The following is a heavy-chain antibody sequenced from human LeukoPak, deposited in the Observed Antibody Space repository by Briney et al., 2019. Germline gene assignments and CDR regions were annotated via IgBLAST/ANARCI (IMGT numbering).Heavy chain of an antibody. D-gene: IGHD3-10*01. CDR2: IFYSGST. J-gene: IGHJ3*02. CDR3: ASSSSGSYYNGFDI. CDR1: GGSIRNYY. V-gene: IGHV4-59*01. Sequence: ASETLSLTCSVSGGSIRNYYWTWIRQPPGKGLEWIGYIFYSGSTNYNPSLKSRVTISLDTSKNHFSLKLNSVTAADTAVSYCASSSSGSYYNGFDIWGQGTMVTVAS.